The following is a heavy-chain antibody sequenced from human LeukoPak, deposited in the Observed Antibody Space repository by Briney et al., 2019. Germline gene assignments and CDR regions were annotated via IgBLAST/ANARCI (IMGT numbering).Heavy chain of an antibody. D-gene: IGHD6-13*01. J-gene: IGHJ4*02. V-gene: IGHV3-30*18. Sequence: PGGSLRLSCAASGFTFSSYGMHWVRQAPGKGLEWVAVISYDGSNKYYAASVKGRFTISRDNSKNTLYLQMNSLRAEDTAVYYCAKDWNRRATPPKYSSSWFLDYWGQGTLVTVSS. CDR1: GFTFSSYG. CDR2: ISYDGSNK. CDR3: AKDWNRRATPPKYSSSWFLDY.